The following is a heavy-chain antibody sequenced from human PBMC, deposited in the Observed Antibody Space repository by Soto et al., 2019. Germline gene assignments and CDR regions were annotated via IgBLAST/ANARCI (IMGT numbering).Heavy chain of an antibody. CDR3: ARDLEDSNYDRYFDY. V-gene: IGHV4-30-4*01. J-gene: IGHJ4*02. CDR2: IYYSGST. Sequence: SETLSLTCTVSGGSISSGDYYWSWIRQPPGKGLEWIGYIYYSGSTYYNPSLKSRVTISVDTPKNQFSLKLSSVTAADTAVYYCARDLEDSNYDRYFDYWGQGTLVTVSS. D-gene: IGHD4-4*01. CDR1: GGSISSGDYY.